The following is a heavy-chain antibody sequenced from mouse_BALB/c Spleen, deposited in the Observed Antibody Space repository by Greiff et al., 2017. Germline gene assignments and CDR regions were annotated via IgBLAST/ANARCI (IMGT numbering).Heavy chain of an antibody. J-gene: IGHJ2*01. Sequence: EVMLVESGGGLVKPGGTLKLSCAASGFTFSSYAMSWVRQTPEKRLEWVATISSGGSYTYYPDSVKGRFTISRDNAKNTLYLQMSSMRSEDTAMYYCARAGNLRFDGIYFDYWGQGTTLTVSS. CDR2: ISSGGSYT. D-gene: IGHD1-1*01. V-gene: IGHV5-9-1*01. CDR3: ARAGNLRFDGIYFDY. CDR1: GFTFSSYA.